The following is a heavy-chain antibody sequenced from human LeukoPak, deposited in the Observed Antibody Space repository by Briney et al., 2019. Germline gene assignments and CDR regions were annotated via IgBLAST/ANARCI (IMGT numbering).Heavy chain of an antibody. D-gene: IGHD5-12*01. CDR1: GFTFSSYW. CDR3: ARGVATGRELYYYYMDV. Sequence: PGGSLRLSCAASGFTFSSYWMSWVRQAPGKGLEWVANIKQDGSEKYYVDSVKGRFTISRDNAKNSLYLQMNSLRAEDTAVYYCARGVATGRELYYYYMDVWGKGTTVTVSS. CDR2: IKQDGSEK. J-gene: IGHJ6*03. V-gene: IGHV3-7*01.